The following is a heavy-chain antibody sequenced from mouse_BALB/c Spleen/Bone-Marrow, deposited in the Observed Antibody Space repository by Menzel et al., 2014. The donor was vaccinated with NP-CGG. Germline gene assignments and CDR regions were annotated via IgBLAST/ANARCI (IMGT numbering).Heavy chain of an antibody. CDR3: ARSASYCFDY. CDR2: INPYNDYT. V-gene: IGHV1S45*01. Sequence: EVKLMESGAELVRPGASVKISCKAFGYTFTNHHINWVKQRPGQGLDWIGYINPYNDYTSYNQKFKGKATLTVDKSSSTVYMELSSLTSEDSAVYYCARSASYCFDYWGQGTTLTVSS. CDR1: GYTFTNHH. J-gene: IGHJ2*01.